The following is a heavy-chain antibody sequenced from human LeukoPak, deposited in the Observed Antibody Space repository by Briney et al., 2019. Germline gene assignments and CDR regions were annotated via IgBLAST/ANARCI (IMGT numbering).Heavy chain of an antibody. CDR2: INPSGGST. D-gene: IGHD3-16*01. J-gene: IGHJ3*02. V-gene: IGHV1-46*01. CDR1: GYTFTSYY. Sequence: GASVKVSCKASGYTFTSYYMHWVRQAPGQGLEWMGIINPSGGSTSYAQKFQGRVTITADESTSTAYMELSSLRSEDTAVYYCATRRLNAFDIWGQGTMVTVSS. CDR3: ATRRLNAFDI.